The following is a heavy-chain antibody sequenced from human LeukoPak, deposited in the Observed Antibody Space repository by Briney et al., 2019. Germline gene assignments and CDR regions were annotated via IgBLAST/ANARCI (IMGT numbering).Heavy chain of an antibody. CDR3: ARVPSYNWNYVGHYGMDV. J-gene: IGHJ6*02. Sequence: SETLSLTCTVSGGSISSSSYYWGWIRQPPGKGLEWIGSIYYSGSTYYNPSLKSRVTISVDTSKNQFSLKLSSVTAADTAVYYCARVPSYNWNYVGHYGMDVWGQGTTVTVSS. CDR2: IYYSGST. V-gene: IGHV4-39*01. CDR1: GGSISSSSYY. D-gene: IGHD1-7*01.